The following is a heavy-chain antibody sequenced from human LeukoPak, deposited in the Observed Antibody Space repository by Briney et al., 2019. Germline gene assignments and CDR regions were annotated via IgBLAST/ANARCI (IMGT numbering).Heavy chain of an antibody. D-gene: IGHD3-10*02. Sequence: GGSLRLSCTASGFTLSSYEMNWVRQAPGKGLEWVSYISSSGSTIYYADSVKGRFTISRDNAKNSLYLQMNSLRAEDTAVYYCAELGITMIGGVWGKGTTVTISS. V-gene: IGHV3-48*03. J-gene: IGHJ6*04. CDR3: AELGITMIGGV. CDR2: ISSSGSTI. CDR1: GFTLSSYE.